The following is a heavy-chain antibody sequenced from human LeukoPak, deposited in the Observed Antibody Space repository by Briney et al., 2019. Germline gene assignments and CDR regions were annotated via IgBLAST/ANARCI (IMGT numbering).Heavy chain of an antibody. J-gene: IGHJ6*04. Sequence: SETLSLTCTVSGSSITDYFWSWIRQSPGKGLEWIGYTHPSGSTNYNPSLKSRVTISVDKSKNQFSLRLSSVTAADTAVYYCARMTYDPHGVDVWGKGTTVTVSS. CDR1: GSSITDYF. V-gene: IGHV4-4*09. CDR2: THPSGST. CDR3: ARMTYDPHGVDV. D-gene: IGHD5-12*01.